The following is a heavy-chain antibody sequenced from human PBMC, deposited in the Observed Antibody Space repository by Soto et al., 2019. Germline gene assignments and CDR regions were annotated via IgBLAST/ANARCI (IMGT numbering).Heavy chain of an antibody. D-gene: IGHD6-13*01. Sequence: EMQLLESGGSLVQAGGSLRLSCAASGFTVSSYALNWVRQAPGMGLEWVSGISASTYYADSVKGRFTISRDTSKNTLYLQMNSLRAEDTAIYFCAIRMYSTRWYYLDYWGQGNLVTVSS. CDR2: ISAST. CDR3: AIRMYSTRWYYLDY. V-gene: IGHV3-23*01. J-gene: IGHJ4*02. CDR1: GFTVSSYA.